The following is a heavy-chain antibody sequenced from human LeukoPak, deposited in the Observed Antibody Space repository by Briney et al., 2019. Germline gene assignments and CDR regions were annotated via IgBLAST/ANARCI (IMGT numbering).Heavy chain of an antibody. D-gene: IGHD5-18*01. Sequence: GASVKVSCKASGYTFTDYYMHWVRQAPGQGLEWMGRINPNTGATKYAQKFQGRVTMTRDTSIKTAYMELMRLTSDDTAVYYCARGFGLDYGYXMYIXXWGQGTLVTV. CDR2: INPNTGAT. CDR3: ARGFGLDYGYXMYIXX. CDR1: GYTFTDYY. V-gene: IGHV1-2*06. J-gene: IGHJ4*02.